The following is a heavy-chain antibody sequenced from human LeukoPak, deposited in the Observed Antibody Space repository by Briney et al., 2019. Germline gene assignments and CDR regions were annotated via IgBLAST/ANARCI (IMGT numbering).Heavy chain of an antibody. Sequence: GSLRLSCAASGFPFRSYCMDWVRQASGKGVGWVAAISYDGRNKEYVDSVKGRFTISRDNSKNTLYLQMNSLRAEDTAVYNCAKDRGYSHGFDFWGQGTLVTVSS. D-gene: IGHD5-18*01. CDR3: AKDRGYSHGFDF. CDR1: GFPFRSYC. V-gene: IGHV3-30*18. CDR2: ISYDGRNK. J-gene: IGHJ4*02.